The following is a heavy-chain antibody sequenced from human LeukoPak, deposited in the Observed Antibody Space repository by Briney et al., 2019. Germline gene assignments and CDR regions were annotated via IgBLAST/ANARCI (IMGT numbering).Heavy chain of an antibody. CDR1: GVSISTYY. V-gene: IGHV4-59*01. CDR2: FSYSGST. J-gene: IGHJ4*02. CDR3: ARMTVVRTFDY. D-gene: IGHD2-21*01. Sequence: SETLSLTCSVSGVSISTYYWIWIRQPPAKGLEWMGFFSYSGSTKYNPSLKSRVTMSVDTSKNQFSLEVSSVTAADTAVYYCARMTVVRTFDYWGQGTLVTVSS.